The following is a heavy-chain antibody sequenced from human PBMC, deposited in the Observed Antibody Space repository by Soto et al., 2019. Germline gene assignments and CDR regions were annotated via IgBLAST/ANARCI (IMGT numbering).Heavy chain of an antibody. J-gene: IGHJ4*02. CDR2: IHYRGNT. CDR1: GDSINSDTYY. CDR3: ARLEGLATISYYFDY. V-gene: IGHV4-39*01. D-gene: IGHD3-9*01. Sequence: QLQLQESGPGLVKPSETLSLTCSVSGDSINSDTYYWGWIRQPPGKGLEWIGSIHYRGNTYYNPSLKTRVTISLDESKSQFSLTLNSVPAADSAVYFCARLEGLATISYYFDYWCQGTLVTFSS.